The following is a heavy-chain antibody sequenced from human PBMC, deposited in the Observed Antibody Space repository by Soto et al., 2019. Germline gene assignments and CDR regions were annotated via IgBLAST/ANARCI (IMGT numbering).Heavy chain of an antibody. D-gene: IGHD3-22*01. CDR3: PRGSYYYDSSVYYHY. CDR1: GGSISSGDYY. J-gene: IGHJ4*02. CDR2: IYYGGST. V-gene: IGHV4-30-4*01. Sequence: SETLSLTCTVSGGSISSGDYYWSWIRQPPGKGLEWIGYIYYGGSTYYNPSLKSRVTISVDTSKNQFSLKLSSVTAADTAVYYCPRGSYYYDSSVYYHYGGQETLVTVS.